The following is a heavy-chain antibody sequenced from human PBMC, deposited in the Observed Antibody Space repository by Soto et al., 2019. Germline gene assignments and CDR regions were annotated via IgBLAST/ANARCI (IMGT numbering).Heavy chain of an antibody. Sequence: SDTLSLTCLVSGVSISTYHWSWIRPPAGKGLEWIGRMHTSGSTNYNPSLKSRVSISVDTSKNQFSLKLSSVTAADTAVYYCASSGSYYKDINNWFDPWGQGTLVTVS. CDR3: ASSGSYYKDINNWFDP. J-gene: IGHJ5*02. V-gene: IGHV4-4*07. CDR2: MHTSGST. D-gene: IGHD3-10*01. CDR1: GVSISTYH.